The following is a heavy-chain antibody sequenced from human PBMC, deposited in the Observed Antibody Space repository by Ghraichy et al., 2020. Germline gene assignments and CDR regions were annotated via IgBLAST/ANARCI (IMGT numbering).Heavy chain of an antibody. CDR3: AREMSERYDILTGYYAEYYYYYMDV. D-gene: IGHD3-9*01. CDR1: GGSISSYY. Sequence: SETLSLTCTVSGGSISSYYWSWIRQPPGKGLEWIGYIYYSGSTNYNPSLKSRVTISVDTSKNQFSLKLSSVTAADTAVYYCAREMSERYDILTGYYAEYYYYYMDVWGKGTTVTVSS. V-gene: IGHV4-59*01. J-gene: IGHJ6*03. CDR2: IYYSGST.